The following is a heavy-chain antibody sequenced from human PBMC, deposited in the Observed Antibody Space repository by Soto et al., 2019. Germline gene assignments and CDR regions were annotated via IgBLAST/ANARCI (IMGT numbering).Heavy chain of an antibody. CDR1: GFTFSSYS. J-gene: IGHJ6*02. D-gene: IGHD3-10*01. CDR2: ISSSSSYI. V-gene: IGHV3-21*01. Sequence: GGSLRLSCAASGFTFSSYSMNWVRQAPGKGMEWVSSISSSSSYIYYADSVKGRFTISRDNAKNSLYLQMNSLRAEDTAVYYCAKAPSYYYGSGSYYPPLPYYYYGMDVWGQGTTVTVS. CDR3: AKAPSYYYGSGSYYPPLPYYYYGMDV.